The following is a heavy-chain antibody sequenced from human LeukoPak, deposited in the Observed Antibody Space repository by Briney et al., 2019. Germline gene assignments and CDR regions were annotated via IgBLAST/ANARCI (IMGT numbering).Heavy chain of an antibody. Sequence: GGSLRLSCAASGFTFSSYEMNWVRQAPGKGLEWVSYISSSSTTIYYADSVKGRFAISRDNAENSLYLQMNSLRAEDTAVYYCARSFYYDTLTGYYFFDYWGQGTLVTVSS. D-gene: IGHD3-9*01. CDR1: GFTFSSYE. CDR2: ISSSSTTI. V-gene: IGHV3-48*03. CDR3: ARSFYYDTLTGYYFFDY. J-gene: IGHJ4*02.